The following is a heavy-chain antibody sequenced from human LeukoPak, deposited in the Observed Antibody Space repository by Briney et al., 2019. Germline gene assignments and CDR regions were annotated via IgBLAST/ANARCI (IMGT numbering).Heavy chain of an antibody. D-gene: IGHD6-13*01. Sequence: ASVKVSCKASGYTFTSYYMHWVRQAPGQGLEWMGIINPSGGSTSYAQKFQGRVTMTRDTSTSTVYMELSSLRAEDTAVYYCARALGSWYRIDYWGQGTLVTVSS. V-gene: IGHV1-46*01. CDR1: GYTFTSYY. CDR2: INPSGGST. J-gene: IGHJ4*02. CDR3: ARALGSWYRIDY.